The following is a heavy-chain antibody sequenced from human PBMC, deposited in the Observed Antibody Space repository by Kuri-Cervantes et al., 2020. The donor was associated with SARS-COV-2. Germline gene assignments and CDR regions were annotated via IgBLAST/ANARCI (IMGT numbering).Heavy chain of an antibody. CDR2: IIPIFGTA. CDR3: ASGRYYDFWSGYYPFDY. Sequence: SVKVSCKASGGTFSSYAISWVRQAPGQGLEWMGRIIPIFGTANYAQKFQGRVTITADESTSTAYMELSSLRSEDTAVYYCASGRYYDFWSGYYPFDYWGQGTLVTVSS. J-gene: IGHJ4*02. D-gene: IGHD3-3*01. V-gene: IGHV1-69*13. CDR1: GGTFSSYA.